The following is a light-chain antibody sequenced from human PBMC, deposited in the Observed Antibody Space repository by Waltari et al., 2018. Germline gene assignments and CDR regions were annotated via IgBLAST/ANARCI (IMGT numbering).Light chain of an antibody. J-gene: IGKJ2*03. V-gene: IGKV1-33*01. Sequence: DFQMTQSPSSLSASVGDRVTITCQASQDISNYLNWYQQKPGKAPKLLISAAFNLETGVPSRFSGGRSGTDFTFTITSLQPEDIATYFCQASYTTPYSFGQGTKVEIK. CDR1: QDISNY. CDR3: QASYTTPYS. CDR2: AAF.